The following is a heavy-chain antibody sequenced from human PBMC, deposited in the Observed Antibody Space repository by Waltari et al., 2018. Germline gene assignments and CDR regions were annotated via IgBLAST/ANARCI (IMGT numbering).Heavy chain of an antibody. V-gene: IGHV4-34*01. CDR3: ARGRGYSSSAGWFDP. J-gene: IGHJ5*02. CDR2: INHSGST. CDR1: GGSFSGYY. D-gene: IGHD6-6*01. Sequence: QVQLQQWGAGLLKPSETLSLTCAVYGGSFSGYYWSWIRQPPGKGLEWIGEINHSGSTNYNPSLKGRGTKSVDTAKNPVSLKLGSVAAADTAVYYRARGRGYSSSAGWFDPLGQGTLVTGSS.